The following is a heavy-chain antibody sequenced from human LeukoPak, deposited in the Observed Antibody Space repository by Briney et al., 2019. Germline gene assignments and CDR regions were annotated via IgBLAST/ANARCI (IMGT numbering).Heavy chain of an antibody. CDR2: IRSKANSYAT. J-gene: IGHJ5*02. CDR3: TRHPDAYYDILTGYSPPLPSWFDP. Sequence: PGGSLRLSCAASGFTFSGSAMHWVRQASGKGLEWVGRIRSKANSYATAYAPSVKGRFTISRDDSKNTAYLQMNSLKTEDTAVYYCTRHPDAYYDILTGYSPPLPSWFDPWGQGTLVTVSS. D-gene: IGHD3-9*01. V-gene: IGHV3-73*01. CDR1: GFTFSGSA.